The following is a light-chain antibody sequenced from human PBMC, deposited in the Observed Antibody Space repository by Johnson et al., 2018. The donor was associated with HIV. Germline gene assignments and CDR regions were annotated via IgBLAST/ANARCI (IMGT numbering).Light chain of an antibody. Sequence: QSVLTQPLSVSAAPGQKVTISCSGSSSNIGTNYVSWYQQLPGTAPKLLMFENNQRPSGIPDRFSGSKSGTSATLGITGLQTGDEADYYCGTWDTSLSAYVFGTGTKVTVL. CDR3: GTWDTSLSAYV. CDR1: SSNIGTNY. V-gene: IGLV1-51*02. J-gene: IGLJ1*01. CDR2: ENN.